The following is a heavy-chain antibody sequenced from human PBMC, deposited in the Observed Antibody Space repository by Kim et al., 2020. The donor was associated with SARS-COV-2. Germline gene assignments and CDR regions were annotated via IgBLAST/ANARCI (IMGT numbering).Heavy chain of an antibody. CDR2: ISSISSTI. CDR3: ARDLGSWSTDDAFDY. Sequence: GGSLRLSCAASGFTFSSYSMNWVRQAPGKGLEWVSYISSISSTIYYANSVKGRFTISRDNAKNSLYLQMNNLGAEDTAVYYCARDLGSWSTDDAFDYWGQGTLVTVSS. D-gene: IGHD2-15*01. V-gene: IGHV3-48*04. CDR1: GFTFSSYS. J-gene: IGHJ4*02.